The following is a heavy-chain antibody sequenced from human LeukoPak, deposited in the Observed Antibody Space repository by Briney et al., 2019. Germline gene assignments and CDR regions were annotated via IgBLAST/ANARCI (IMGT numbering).Heavy chain of an antibody. CDR3: ARQKTPHGNFDY. CDR2: IGTGGDT. Sequence: GGSLRLSCAASGFTFSSYDVHWVRQATGKGLEWVSAIGTGGDTYYSGSVKGRFTISRENAKSSLHLQMNSLRAEDTAVYYCARQKTPHGNFDYWGQGTLVTVSS. V-gene: IGHV3-13*01. CDR1: GFTFSSYD. J-gene: IGHJ4*02. D-gene: IGHD1-26*01.